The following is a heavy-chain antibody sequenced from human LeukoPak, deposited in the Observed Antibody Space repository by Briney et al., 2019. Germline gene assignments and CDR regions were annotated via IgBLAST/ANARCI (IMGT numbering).Heavy chain of an antibody. CDR2: SYSDGSST. J-gene: IGHJ6*04. Sequence: GGSLRLSRAASGFTFSSYWMHWVRQTPGKGLVWVSRSYSDGSSTSYADSVKGRFTISRDNAKNTLYLQMNSLRAEDTAVYYCARAHWYGDYRADYYYDYGMDVWGKGTTVTVSS. V-gene: IGHV3-74*01. CDR1: GFTFSSYW. CDR3: ARAHWYGDYRADYYYDYGMDV. D-gene: IGHD4-17*01.